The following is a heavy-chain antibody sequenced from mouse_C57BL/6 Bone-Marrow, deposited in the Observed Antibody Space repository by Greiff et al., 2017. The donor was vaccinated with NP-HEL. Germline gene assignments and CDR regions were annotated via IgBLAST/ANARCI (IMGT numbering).Heavy chain of an antibody. CDR3: ARDWALGYYFDY. CDR1: GYTFTSYW. CDR2: IYPSDSET. D-gene: IGHD4-1*01. V-gene: IGHV1-61*01. Sequence: QVQLQQSGAELVRPGSSVKLSCKASGYTFTSYWMDWVKQRPGQGLEWIGNIYPSDSETHYNQKFKDKATLTVDKSSSTAYMQLSSLTSEDSAVYYCARDWALGYYFDYWGQGTTLTVSS. J-gene: IGHJ2*01.